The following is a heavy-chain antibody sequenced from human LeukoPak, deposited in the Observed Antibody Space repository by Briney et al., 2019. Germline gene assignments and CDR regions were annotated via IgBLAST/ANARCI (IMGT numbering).Heavy chain of an antibody. CDR3: ARDGDYDFWSGYLHYFDY. Sequence: PGGSLRLSCAASGFTFSSYWMHWVRQASGKGLVWVSRINSDGSSTSYADSVKGRFTISRDNAKNTLYLQMNSLRAEDTAVYYCARDGDYDFWSGYLHYFDYWGQGTLVTVSS. CDR1: GFTFSSYW. V-gene: IGHV3-74*01. CDR2: INSDGSST. D-gene: IGHD3-3*01. J-gene: IGHJ4*02.